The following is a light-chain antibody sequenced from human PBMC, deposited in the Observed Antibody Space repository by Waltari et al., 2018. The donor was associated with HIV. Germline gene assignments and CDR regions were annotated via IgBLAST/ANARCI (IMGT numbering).Light chain of an antibody. CDR2: EVC. V-gene: IGLV2-8*01. Sequence: QSALTQPPSASGSPGQSVTISCNGTSSDVGGNNYVSWYQQYPGKAPRLMIYEVCKRPSGVPHRFSGSKSGNTASLTVSGLQAEDEANYYCSSYAGINTYVLFGGGTKLTVL. CDR3: SSYAGINTYVL. J-gene: IGLJ2*01. CDR1: SSDVGGNNY.